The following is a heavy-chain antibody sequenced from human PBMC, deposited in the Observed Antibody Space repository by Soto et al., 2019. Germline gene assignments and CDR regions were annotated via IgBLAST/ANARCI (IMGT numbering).Heavy chain of an antibody. CDR1: GFSVGGNP. D-gene: IGHD2-8*01. V-gene: IGHV3-53*01. CDR3: ASGVNDDS. Sequence: EVKLVESGGGLMQPGGSLRLSCAASGFSVGGNPMTWVRQAPGKGLEWVASIHTGGSTFYADPVKGRFTISRDNSKNMVYLQMNSLTVGDTAMYFCASGVNDDSWGRGTLVTVSS. J-gene: IGHJ4*02. CDR2: IHTGGST.